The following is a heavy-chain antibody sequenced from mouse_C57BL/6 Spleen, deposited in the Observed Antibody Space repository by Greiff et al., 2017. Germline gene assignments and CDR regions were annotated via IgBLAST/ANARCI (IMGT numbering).Heavy chain of an antibody. Sequence: VMLVESEGGSVQPGSSMKLSCTASGFTFSDYYMAWVRQVPEKGLEWVANINYDGSSTYYLDSLKSRFSISRDNAKNILYLQMSSLKSEDTATYYCARDDAHYDGSTPFAYWGQGTLVTVSA. J-gene: IGHJ3*01. CDR2: INYDGSST. V-gene: IGHV5-16*01. D-gene: IGHD1-1*01. CDR1: GFTFSDYY. CDR3: ARDDAHYDGSTPFAY.